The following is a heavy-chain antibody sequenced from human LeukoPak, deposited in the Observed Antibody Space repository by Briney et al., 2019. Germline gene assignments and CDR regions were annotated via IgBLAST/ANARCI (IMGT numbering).Heavy chain of an antibody. CDR2: IIPILGIA. CDR1: GYTFTGYY. J-gene: IGHJ4*02. V-gene: IGHV1-69*04. Sequence: SVKVSCKASGYTFTGYYMHWVRQAPGQGLEWMGRIIPILGIANYAQKFQGRVTITADKSTSTAYMELSSLRSEDTAVYYCARVANYYDSSGYGNSWGQGTLVTVSS. D-gene: IGHD3-22*01. CDR3: ARVANYYDSSGYGNS.